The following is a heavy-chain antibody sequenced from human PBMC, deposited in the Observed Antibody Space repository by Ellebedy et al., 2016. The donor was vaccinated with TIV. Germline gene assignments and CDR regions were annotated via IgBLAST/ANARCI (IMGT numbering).Heavy chain of an antibody. CDR3: ARVRAYYGSGTYADY. CDR1: GGSVNSSGYY. D-gene: IGHD3-10*01. Sequence: MPSETLSLTCTVSGGSVNSSGYYWSWIRQHPEKGLEWIGNSYHSGITFYNPSLKSRLTISVDSSKNQFSLSLSSVTAADTAVYYCARVRAYYGSGTYADYWGHGILVTVSS. J-gene: IGHJ4*01. CDR2: SYHSGIT. V-gene: IGHV4-31*03.